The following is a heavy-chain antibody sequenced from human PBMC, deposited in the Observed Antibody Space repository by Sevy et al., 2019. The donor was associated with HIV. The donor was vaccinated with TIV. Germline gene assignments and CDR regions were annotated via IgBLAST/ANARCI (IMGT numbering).Heavy chain of an antibody. J-gene: IGHJ4*01. CDR1: GYSISSYY. CDR3: ARHTLIASRPVVFAY. Sequence: SETLSLTCTVSGYSISSYYWSWIRQPPGKRLEWIGYIYSTGRTSYNPSLKSRVTISVDTSKNQFSLRLSSVTAADTALYYCARHTLIASRPVVFAYWGQEPWSPSPQ. D-gene: IGHD6-6*01. CDR2: IYSTGRT. V-gene: IGHV4-4*09.